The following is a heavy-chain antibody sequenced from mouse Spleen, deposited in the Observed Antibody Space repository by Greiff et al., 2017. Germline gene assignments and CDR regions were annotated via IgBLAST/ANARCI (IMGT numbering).Heavy chain of an antibody. CDR3: ARNDGSYDYAMDY. D-gene: IGHD1-1*02. CDR1: GFTFSDYG. J-gene: IGHJ4*01. Sequence: DVKLVESGGGLVKPGGSLKLSCAASGFTFSDYGMHWVRQAPEKGLEWVAYISSGSSTIYYADTVKGRFTISRDNAKNTLFLQMTSLRSEDTAMYYCARNDGSYDYAMDYWGQGTSVTVSS. CDR2: ISSGSSTI. V-gene: IGHV5-17*01.